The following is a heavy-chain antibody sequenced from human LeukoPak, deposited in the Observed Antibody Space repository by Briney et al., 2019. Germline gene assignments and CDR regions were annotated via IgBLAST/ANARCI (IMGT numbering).Heavy chain of an antibody. J-gene: IGHJ4*02. D-gene: IGHD1-26*01. CDR2: IVVGSGNT. CDR3: AAGVSVGATEAYDY. Sequence: SVKVSCKASGFTFTSSAMQWVRQARGRRLEWIGWIVVGSGNTNYAQKFQERVTITRDMSTSTAYMELSSLRSEDTAVYYCAAGVSVGATEAYDYWGQGTLVTVSS. CDR1: GFTFTSSA. V-gene: IGHV1-58*02.